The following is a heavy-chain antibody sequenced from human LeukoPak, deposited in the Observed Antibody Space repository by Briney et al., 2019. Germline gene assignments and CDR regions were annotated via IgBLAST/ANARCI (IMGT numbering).Heavy chain of an antibody. D-gene: IGHD2-2*01. CDR1: EFTFSSHS. Sequence: GSLRLSCAASEFTFSSHSMNWVRQAPGKGLEWVSSISRSGGSIYYADSLKGRFTISRDNAKNSLYLQMNSLRAGDTAVYFCARSLKVSAALDVFDIWGQGTMVTVSS. CDR2: ISRSGGSI. J-gene: IGHJ3*02. V-gene: IGHV3-21*01. CDR3: ARSLKVSAALDVFDI.